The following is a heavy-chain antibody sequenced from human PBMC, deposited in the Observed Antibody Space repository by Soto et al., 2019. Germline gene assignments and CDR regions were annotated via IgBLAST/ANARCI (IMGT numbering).Heavy chain of an antibody. Sequence: QITLKESGPTLVKPTQTLTLTCTFSGFSLSTTGVGVGWIRQPPGKALEWLALTYWDDDKRFSPSLKSRLTITKDTSKNQVVLTMTNMDPVDTATYYSARVVDATLLDYWGQGTLLTVSS. D-gene: IGHD2-15*01. CDR2: TYWDDDK. V-gene: IGHV2-5*02. CDR1: GFSLSTTGVG. J-gene: IGHJ4*02. CDR3: ARVVDATLLDY.